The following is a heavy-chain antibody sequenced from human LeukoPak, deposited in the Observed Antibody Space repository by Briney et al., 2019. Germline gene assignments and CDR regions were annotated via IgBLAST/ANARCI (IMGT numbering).Heavy chain of an antibody. CDR2: IYHSGST. CDR3: ARAYDFWSGYPSAFDI. D-gene: IGHD3-3*01. J-gene: IGHJ3*02. Sequence: SETLSLTCAVSGDSISSGGYYWSWIRQPPGKGLEWIGYIYHSGSTYYNPSLKSRVTISVDRSKNQFSLKLSSVTAADTAVYYCARAYDFWSGYPSAFDIWGQGTMVTVSS. V-gene: IGHV4-30-2*01. CDR1: GDSISSGGYY.